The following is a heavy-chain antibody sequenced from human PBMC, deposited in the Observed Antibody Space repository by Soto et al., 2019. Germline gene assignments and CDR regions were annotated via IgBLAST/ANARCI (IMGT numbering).Heavy chain of an antibody. V-gene: IGHV1-69*13. CDR3: ARNGTYSSSLSQYSGMDV. J-gene: IGHJ6*02. D-gene: IGHD1-26*01. CDR1: GGTFDNFI. Sequence: SVKVSCKASGGTFDNFIMNWVRQTPGRGLEWMGGVVPMLGTPTYAEKFKGRVTISATGSTSTMYMEVTSLRSEDTAIYYCARNGTYSSSLSQYSGMDVWGQGTTVTVSS. CDR2: VVPMLGTP.